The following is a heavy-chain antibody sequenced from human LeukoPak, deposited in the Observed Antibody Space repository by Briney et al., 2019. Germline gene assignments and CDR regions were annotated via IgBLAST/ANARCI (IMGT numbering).Heavy chain of an antibody. D-gene: IGHD3-22*01. V-gene: IGHV4-4*07. CDR3: ARDPLGDSSGSYFDP. Sequence: PLETLSLTCSVSGGSISNYYWSWIRQPAGKGLEWIGRVHSSGNTNYNPSLKSRVTMSVNTPTNQFSLKLSSVTAADTAVYYCARDPLGDSSGSYFDPWGQGTLVTVSS. J-gene: IGHJ5*02. CDR1: GGSISNYY. CDR2: VHSSGNT.